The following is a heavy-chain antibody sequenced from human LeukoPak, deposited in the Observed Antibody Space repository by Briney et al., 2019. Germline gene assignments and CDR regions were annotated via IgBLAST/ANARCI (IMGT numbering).Heavy chain of an antibody. CDR1: GGSISSSSYY. J-gene: IGHJ4*02. V-gene: IGHV4-39*01. Sequence: PSETLSLTCTVSGGSISSSSYYWGWIRQPPGKGLEWIGSIYYSGSTYYNPSPKSRVTISVDTSKNQFSLKLSSVTAADTAVYYCARRENTAALDYWGQGTLVTVSS. D-gene: IGHD5-18*01. CDR3: ARRENTAALDY. CDR2: IYYSGST.